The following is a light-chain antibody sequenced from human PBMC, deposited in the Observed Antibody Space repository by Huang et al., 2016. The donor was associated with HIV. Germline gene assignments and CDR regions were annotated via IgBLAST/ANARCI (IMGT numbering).Light chain of an antibody. J-gene: IGKJ2*01. CDR1: QGVSSN. Sequence: ERVMTQSPDTLSVSPGERATLSCRASQGVSSNLAWYQQKPGQAPRLLIYGASTRVTGIPARFSGSGSETDFTLPIRSLQSEDSAVYYCQQYNNWPRTFGQGTKLEIK. V-gene: IGKV3-15*01. CDR2: GAS. CDR3: QQYNNWPRT.